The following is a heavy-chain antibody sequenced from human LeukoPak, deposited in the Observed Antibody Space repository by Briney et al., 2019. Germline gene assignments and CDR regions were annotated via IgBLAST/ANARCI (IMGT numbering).Heavy chain of an antibody. D-gene: IGHD2-2*01. CDR2: IYYSGST. J-gene: IGHJ4*02. CDR3: ASGLVPAAPALFDY. Sequence: SETLSLTCTVSGGSISSGGYYWSWIRQHPGKGLEWIGYIYYSGSTYYNPSLKSRVTISVDTSKNQFSLKLSSVTAAGTAVYYCASGLVPAAPALFDYWGQGTLVTVSS. V-gene: IGHV4-31*03. CDR1: GGSISSGGYY.